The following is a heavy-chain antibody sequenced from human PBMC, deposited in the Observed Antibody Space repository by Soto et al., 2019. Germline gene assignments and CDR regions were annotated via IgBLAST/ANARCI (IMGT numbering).Heavy chain of an antibody. J-gene: IGHJ5*02. CDR1: GYTFTSYG. CDR2: ISAYNGNT. D-gene: IGHD3-9*01. CDR3: ALNVLRYFDWLNWFDP. V-gene: IGHV1-18*01. Sequence: QVQLVQSGAEVKKPGASGKVSCKASGYTFTSYGISWVRQAPGQGLEWMGWISAYNGNTNYAQKLQGRVTMTTDTSTSTAYLELRSLRSDDTAVYYCALNVLRYFDWLNWFDPWGQGTLVTVS.